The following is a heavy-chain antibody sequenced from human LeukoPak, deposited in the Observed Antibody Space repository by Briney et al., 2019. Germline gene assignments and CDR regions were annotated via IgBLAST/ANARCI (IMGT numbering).Heavy chain of an antibody. CDR1: GGSISSYY. V-gene: IGHV4-59*01. Sequence: SETLSLTCTVSGGSISSYYWSWIRQPPGKRLEWIGYIYYSGSTNYNPSLKSRVTISVDTSKNQFSLKLSSVTAADTAVYYCARDVGGYYYGMDVWGQGTTVTVSS. J-gene: IGHJ6*02. CDR3: ARDVGGYYYGMDV. CDR2: IYYSGST.